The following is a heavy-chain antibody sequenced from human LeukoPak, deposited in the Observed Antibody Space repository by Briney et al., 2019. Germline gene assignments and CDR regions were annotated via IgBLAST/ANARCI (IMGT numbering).Heavy chain of an antibody. Sequence: GASVKVSCKASGYTFTTYTMNWVRQAPGQGLEWMGWINTNTGNPTYAQGFTGRFVFSLDTSVSTAYLQISSLRAEDTAIYYCARAVGYCSDTACYLDYWGQGTLVTVSS. CDR1: GYTFTTYT. D-gene: IGHD2-15*01. V-gene: IGHV7-4-1*02. J-gene: IGHJ4*02. CDR2: INTNTGNP. CDR3: ARAVGYCSDTACYLDY.